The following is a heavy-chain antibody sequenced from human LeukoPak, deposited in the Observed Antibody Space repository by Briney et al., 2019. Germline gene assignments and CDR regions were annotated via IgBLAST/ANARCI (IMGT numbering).Heavy chain of an antibody. J-gene: IGHJ6*02. CDR2: MNPNSGNT. Sequence: ASVKVSCKASGYTFTSYDINWVRQATGQGPEWMGWMNPNSGNTGYAQKFQGRVTMTRNTSISTAYMELSSLRSEDTAVYYCARGSVPQYYDFWSGYLRDYYYYGMDVWGQGTTVTVSS. V-gene: IGHV1-8*01. D-gene: IGHD3-3*01. CDR3: ARGSVPQYYDFWSGYLRDYYYYGMDV. CDR1: GYTFTSYD.